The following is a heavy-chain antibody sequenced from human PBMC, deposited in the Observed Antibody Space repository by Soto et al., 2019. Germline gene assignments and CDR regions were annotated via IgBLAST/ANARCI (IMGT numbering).Heavy chain of an antibody. Sequence: GGSLRLSCAASGFTFSSYAMHWVRQAPGKGLEWVAVISYDGSNKYYADSVKGRFTISRDNSKNTLYLQMNSLRAEDTAVYYCARIAADGGWFDPWGQGTLVTVS. V-gene: IGHV3-30-3*01. J-gene: IGHJ5*02. CDR3: ARIAADGGWFDP. CDR2: ISYDGSNK. CDR1: GFTFSSYA. D-gene: IGHD6-25*01.